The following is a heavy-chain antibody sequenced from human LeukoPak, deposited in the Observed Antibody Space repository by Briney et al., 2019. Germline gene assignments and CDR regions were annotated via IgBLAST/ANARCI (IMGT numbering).Heavy chain of an antibody. CDR1: GGSFSGYY. D-gene: IGHD6-6*01. Sequence: PSETLSLTCAVYGGSFSGYYWSWIRQPPGKGLEWIGEINHSGSSNYNPSLKSRVTISVDTSKNQFSLKLSSVTAADTAVYYCARGYSSSSGFNWFDPWGQGTLVTVSS. V-gene: IGHV4-34*01. CDR3: ARGYSSSSGFNWFDP. CDR2: INHSGSS. J-gene: IGHJ5*02.